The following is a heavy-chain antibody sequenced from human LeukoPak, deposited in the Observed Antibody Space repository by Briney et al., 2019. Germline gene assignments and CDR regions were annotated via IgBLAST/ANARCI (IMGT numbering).Heavy chain of an antibody. CDR1: GFKFSSYV. D-gene: IGHD1-26*01. CDR3: VKDRGSYWGFDY. V-gene: IGHV3-64D*06. CDR2: IRINGDST. Sequence: GGSLRLSCSASGFKFSSYVMHWVRQAPGKGLEYVSGIRINGDSTCYADSVKGRFTISRDNPKNTLYLQMSSLRAEDTAVYSCVKDRGSYWGFDYWGQGTLVTVSS. J-gene: IGHJ4*02.